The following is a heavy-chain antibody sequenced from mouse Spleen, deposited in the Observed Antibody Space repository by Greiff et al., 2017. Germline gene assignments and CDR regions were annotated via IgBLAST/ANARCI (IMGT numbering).Heavy chain of an antibody. J-gene: IGHJ2*01. CDR2: ISSGGSYT. Sequence: EVKLVESGGGLVKPGGSLKLSCAASGFTFSSYAMSWVRQTPEKRLEWVATISSGGSYTYYPDSVKGRFTISRDNAKNTLYLQMSSLRSEDTAMYYCARHEDYGSSYPYYFDYWGQGTTLTVSS. CDR3: ARHEDYGSSYPYYFDY. D-gene: IGHD1-1*01. V-gene: IGHV5-9-3*01. CDR1: GFTFSSYA.